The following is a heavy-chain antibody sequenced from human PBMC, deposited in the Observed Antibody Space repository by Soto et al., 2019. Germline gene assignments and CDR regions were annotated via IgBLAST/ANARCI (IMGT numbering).Heavy chain of an antibody. CDR2: IRGKAYGGTT. Sequence: PGGSLRLSCTASGFTFGDYAMSWFRQAPGKGLEWVGFIRGKAYGGTTEYAASVKGRFTISRDDSKSIAYLQMNSLKTEDTAVYYCTRDVTIFGVVTVDAFDIWGQGTMVTVSS. J-gene: IGHJ3*02. CDR3: TRDVTIFGVVTVDAFDI. V-gene: IGHV3-49*03. D-gene: IGHD3-3*01. CDR1: GFTFGDYA.